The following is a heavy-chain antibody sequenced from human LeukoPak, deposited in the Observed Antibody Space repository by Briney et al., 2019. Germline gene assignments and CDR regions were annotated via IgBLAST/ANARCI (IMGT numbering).Heavy chain of an antibody. D-gene: IGHD3-10*01. CDR2: ISANNGNT. CDR3: ATQLWFGENWYFDY. J-gene: IGHJ4*02. Sequence: ASVKVSCKASGYTFTSYGISWVRQAPGQGLEWMGWISANNGNTNYAQKLQGRVTMTTDTSTSTAYMELRSLRSDDTAVYYCATQLWFGENWYFDYWAREPWSPSPQ. CDR1: GYTFTSYG. V-gene: IGHV1-18*01.